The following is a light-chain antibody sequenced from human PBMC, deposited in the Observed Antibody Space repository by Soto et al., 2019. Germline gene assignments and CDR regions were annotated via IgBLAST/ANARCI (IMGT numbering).Light chain of an antibody. CDR1: QTISSG. Sequence: DIQMTQSPSTLSASIGDRVTITCRASQTISSGLAWYQQNPGKAPKLLIYDASTLESGVPSRFSGSGSGTEFTFTISSLQPDDFATYCCQHYSSVWSFGQGTKV. V-gene: IGKV1-5*01. CDR3: QHYSSVWS. J-gene: IGKJ1*01. CDR2: DAS.